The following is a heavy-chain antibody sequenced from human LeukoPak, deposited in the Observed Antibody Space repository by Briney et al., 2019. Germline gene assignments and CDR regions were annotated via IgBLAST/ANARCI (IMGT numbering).Heavy chain of an antibody. D-gene: IGHD5-12*01. CDR1: GFTFSSYE. Sequence: GGSLRLSCAASGFTFSSYEMNWVRQAPGKGLEWVSYISSSGSTIYYADSVKGRFTISRDNAKNSLYLQMNSLRAEDTAVYYCARELRDIVATTIDDGGQGSLATVYS. CDR3: ARELRDIVATTIDD. V-gene: IGHV3-48*03. J-gene: IGHJ4*02. CDR2: ISSSGSTI.